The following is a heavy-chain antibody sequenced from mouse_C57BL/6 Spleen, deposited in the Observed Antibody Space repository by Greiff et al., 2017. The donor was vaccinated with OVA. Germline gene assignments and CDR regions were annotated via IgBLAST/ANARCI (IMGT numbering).Heavy chain of an antibody. Sequence: EVKLVESGGGLVKPGGSLKLSCAASGFTFSSYAMSWVRQTPEKRLEWVATISDGGSYTYYPDNVKGRFTISRDNAKNNLYLQMSHLKSEDTAMYYCAREEGLGTVVEYLDYWGQGTTLTVSS. J-gene: IGHJ2*01. CDR2: ISDGGSYT. CDR1: GFTFSSYA. V-gene: IGHV5-4*01. D-gene: IGHD1-1*01. CDR3: AREEGLGTVVEYLDY.